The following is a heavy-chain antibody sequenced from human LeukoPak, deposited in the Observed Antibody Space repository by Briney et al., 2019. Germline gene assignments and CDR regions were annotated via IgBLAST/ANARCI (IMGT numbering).Heavy chain of an antibody. Sequence: GGSLRLSCAASGFTFSSYAMSWVRQAPGNGLEWVSAISGSGGSTYYADSVKGRFTISRDNSKNTLYLQMNSLRAEDTAVYYCAKAIHIVVVPAAVDYWGQGTLVTVSS. J-gene: IGHJ4*02. D-gene: IGHD2-2*01. CDR3: AKAIHIVVVPAAVDY. CDR2: ISGSGGST. CDR1: GFTFSSYA. V-gene: IGHV3-23*01.